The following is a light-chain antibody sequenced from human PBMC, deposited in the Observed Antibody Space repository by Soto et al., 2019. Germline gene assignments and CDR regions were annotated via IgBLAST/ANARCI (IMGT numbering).Light chain of an antibody. CDR1: EDINNY. CDR3: QQSYTTPLT. CDR2: DAS. J-gene: IGKJ4*01. Sequence: DVQLTQTTYTLSASVGDRVTITCQASEDINNYLNWYQQKPGKAPKLLIYDASDLETGVPSRFSGSGSGTYFTLTISSLQPEYLATYYCQQSYTTPLTFGGGTKVAIK. V-gene: IGKV1-39*01.